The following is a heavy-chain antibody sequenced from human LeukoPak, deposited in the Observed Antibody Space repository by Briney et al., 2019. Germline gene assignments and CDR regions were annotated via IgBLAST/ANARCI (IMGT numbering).Heavy chain of an antibody. J-gene: IGHJ4*02. CDR2: IKQDGSEK. CDR3: ARDYGDYGIDY. CDR1: GFTFNTYT. D-gene: IGHD4-17*01. V-gene: IGHV3-7*01. Sequence: GGSLRLSCAASGFTFNTYTMNWVRQAPGKGLEWVANIKQDGSEKYYVDSVKGRFTISRDNAKNSLYLQMNSLRAEDTAVYYCARDYGDYGIDYWGQGTLVTVSS.